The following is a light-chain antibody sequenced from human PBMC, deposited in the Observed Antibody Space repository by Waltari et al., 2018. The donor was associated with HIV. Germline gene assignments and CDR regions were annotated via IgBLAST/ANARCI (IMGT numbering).Light chain of an antibody. V-gene: IGKV2-28*01. J-gene: IGKJ5*01. CDR2: LGS. CDR1: QSLLHNNGYNF. CDR3: MQALQTPIT. Sequence: DIVITQSPLSLLVTPGEPASISCRSSQSLLHNNGYNFLNWYLQKPGQSPQLLIYLGSSRASGVPDRFSGSGSGTDFTLKISRVEAEDVGIYYCMQALQTPITFGQGTRLEIK.